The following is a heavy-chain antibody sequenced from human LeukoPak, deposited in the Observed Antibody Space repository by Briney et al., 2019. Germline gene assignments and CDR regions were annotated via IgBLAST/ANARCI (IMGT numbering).Heavy chain of an antibody. CDR1: GGSINSGGYS. CDR3: ARRSRWLFDY. D-gene: IGHD3-10*01. Sequence: SETLSLTCAVSGGSINSGGYSWSWIRQPPGKGLEWIGYIYHSGSTYYNPSLKSRVTISVDRSKNQFSLKLSSVTAADTAVYYCARRSRWLFDYWGQGTLVTVSS. CDR2: IYHSGST. J-gene: IGHJ4*02. V-gene: IGHV4-30-2*01.